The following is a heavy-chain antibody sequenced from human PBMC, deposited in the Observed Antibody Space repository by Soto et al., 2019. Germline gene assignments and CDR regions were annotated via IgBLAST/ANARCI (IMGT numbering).Heavy chain of an antibody. CDR1: GFTVSSNY. J-gene: IGHJ4*02. CDR2: ISGSGGST. Sequence: GGSLRLSCAASGFTVSSNYMSWVRQAPGKGLEWVSAISGSGGSTYYADSVKGRFTISRDNSKNTLYLQMNSLRAEDTAVYYCAKRRSYESYFDYWGQGTLVTVSS. CDR3: AKRRSYESYFDY. V-gene: IGHV3-23*01. D-gene: IGHD1-26*01.